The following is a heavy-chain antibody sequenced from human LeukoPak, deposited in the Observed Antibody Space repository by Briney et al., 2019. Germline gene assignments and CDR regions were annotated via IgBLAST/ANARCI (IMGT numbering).Heavy chain of an antibody. J-gene: IGHJ3*02. Sequence: PSETLSLTCTVSGGSISSSSYYWGWIRQPPGKGLEWIGSIYYSGSTYYNPSLKSRVTISVDTSKNQFSLKLSSVTAADTAVYYCARRGREAYYDFWSGSYAFDIWGQGTMVTVSS. D-gene: IGHD3-3*01. CDR1: GGSISSSSYY. CDR3: ARRGREAYYDFWSGSYAFDI. CDR2: IYYSGST. V-gene: IGHV4-39*01.